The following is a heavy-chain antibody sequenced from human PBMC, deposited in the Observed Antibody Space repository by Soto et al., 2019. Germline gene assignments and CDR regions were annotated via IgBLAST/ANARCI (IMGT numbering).Heavy chain of an antibody. CDR3: ARDLGDAFDM. CDR2: ISAYNGNT. CDR1: AYTFTSYG. Sequence: GASVKLSCKASAYTFTSYGISWVRQAPGQGLEWMGWISAYNGNTHYARRLQGRVTMTTDTSTSTAYMELRSLRSDDTAVYYCARDLGDAFDMWGQGTMVTVSS. V-gene: IGHV1-18*01. J-gene: IGHJ3*02.